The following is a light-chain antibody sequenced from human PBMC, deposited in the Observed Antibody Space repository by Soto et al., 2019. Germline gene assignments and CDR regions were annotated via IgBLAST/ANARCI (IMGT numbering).Light chain of an antibody. CDR1: QAISSY. J-gene: IGKJ1*01. CDR2: AAS. V-gene: IGKV1-9*01. CDR3: QQLNSYPRWT. Sequence: DIQLTQSPSFLSASVGDRVSITCRASQAISSYLAWYQQKPGKAPKLLIYAASTLQGGVPSRFSGSGSGTLFTLTISSLQPEDFATYYCQQLNSYPRWTFGQGTKVDIK.